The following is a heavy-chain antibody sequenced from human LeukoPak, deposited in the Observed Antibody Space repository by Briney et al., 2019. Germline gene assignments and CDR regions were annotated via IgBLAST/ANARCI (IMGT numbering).Heavy chain of an antibody. J-gene: IGHJ4*02. CDR1: GGSLSSSSYY. CDR2: IYYSGTT. Sequence: SETLSLTCTVSGGSLSSSSYYWGWIRQPPGKGLEWIVSIYYSGTTYSNPSLKTRVTISVETPKNQFSLKLTAVTATNTAVYHWARVPPWLVHFDYSGQGTLVTVSS. V-gene: IGHV4-39*01. D-gene: IGHD6-19*01. CDR3: ARVPPWLVHFDY.